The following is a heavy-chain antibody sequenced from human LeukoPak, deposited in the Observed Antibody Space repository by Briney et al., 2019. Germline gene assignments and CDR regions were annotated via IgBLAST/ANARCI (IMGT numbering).Heavy chain of an antibody. V-gene: IGHV3-48*03. CDR3: ARETIIAAAGPNWFDP. Sequence: GGSLRLSCAASGFTFSSYEMNWVRQAPGKGLEWVSYISSSGSTICYADSVKGRFTISRGNAKNSLYLQMNSLRAEDTAVYYCARETIIAAAGPNWFDPWGQGTLVTVSS. CDR1: GFTFSSYE. CDR2: ISSSGSTI. D-gene: IGHD6-13*01. J-gene: IGHJ5*02.